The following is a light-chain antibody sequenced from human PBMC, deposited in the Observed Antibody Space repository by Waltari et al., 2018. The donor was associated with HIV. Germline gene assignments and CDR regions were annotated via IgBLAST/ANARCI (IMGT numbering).Light chain of an antibody. V-gene: IGLV1-40*01. CDR1: TSNIGADYD. Sequence: QSVLTQPPSVSGAPGQRVTISCTGSTSNIGADYDVHWYQQIPGTAPKLLISGNKTRPSGVPDRFSASKSGTSASLTISDLQAEDEADYYCCSYASSGTLVVFGGGTRVTVL. CDR3: CSYASSGTLVV. CDR2: GNK. J-gene: IGLJ2*01.